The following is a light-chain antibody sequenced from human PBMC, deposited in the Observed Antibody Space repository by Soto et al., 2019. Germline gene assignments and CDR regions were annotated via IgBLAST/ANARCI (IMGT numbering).Light chain of an antibody. J-gene: IGKJ1*01. CDR2: DAS. CDR1: QSVSSY. Sequence: EIVLTQSPGTLSLSPGERGTLSCRASQSVSSYLAWYQQKPGQAPRLLIYDASNRATGIPARFSGSGPGTDFTLTISSLEPEDFAVYYCQQRSNWPWTFGQGTKVDIK. V-gene: IGKV3-11*01. CDR3: QQRSNWPWT.